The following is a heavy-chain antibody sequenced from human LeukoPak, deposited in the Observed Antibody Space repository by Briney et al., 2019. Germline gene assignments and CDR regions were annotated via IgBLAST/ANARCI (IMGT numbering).Heavy chain of an antibody. D-gene: IGHD3-22*01. CDR1: GFTFSDYY. CDR2: ISSSGSTI. J-gene: IGHJ4*02. V-gene: IGHV3-11*01. CDR3: ARQSYYYDSSGHYVYYFDY. Sequence: PGGSLRPSCAASGFTFSDYYMSWIRQAPGKGLEWVSYISSSGSTIYYADSVKGRFTISRDNAKNSLYLQMNSLRAEDTAVYYCARQSYYYDSSGHYVYYFDYWGQGTLVTVSS.